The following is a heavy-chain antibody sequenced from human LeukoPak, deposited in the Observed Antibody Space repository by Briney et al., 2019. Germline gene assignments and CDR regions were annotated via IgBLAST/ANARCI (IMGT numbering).Heavy chain of an antibody. J-gene: IGHJ6*03. CDR2: MNPNSGNT. CDR1: GYTFTSYD. Sequence: GASVKVSCKXSGYTFTSYDINWVRQATGQGLERMGGMNPNSGNTGYAQKFQGRVTITRNTSISTAYMELSSLRSEDTAVYYCARGVRSSTLRPGGYYMDVWGKGTTVTVSS. D-gene: IGHD2-2*01. V-gene: IGHV1-8*03. CDR3: ARGVRSSTLRPGGYYMDV.